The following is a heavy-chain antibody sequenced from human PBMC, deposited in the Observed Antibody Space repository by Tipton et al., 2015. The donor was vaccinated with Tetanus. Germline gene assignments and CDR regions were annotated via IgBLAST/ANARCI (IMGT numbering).Heavy chain of an antibody. J-gene: IGHJ2*01. D-gene: IGHD3-10*01. CDR3: AKDRGSRALWYFDL. CDR1: GFSFSSYD. Sequence: SLRLSCAASGFSFSSYDMSWVRQAPGKGLEWVSGISGFGGSTYYADSVKGRFTISRDNSKNTLYLQMNSLRADDTAVYYCAKDRGSRALWYFDLWGRGTRVFVSS. CDR2: ISGFGGST. V-gene: IGHV3-23*01.